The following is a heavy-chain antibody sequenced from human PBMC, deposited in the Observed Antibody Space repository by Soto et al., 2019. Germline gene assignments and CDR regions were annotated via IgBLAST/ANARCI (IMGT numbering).Heavy chain of an antibody. CDR1: GVSISSYY. D-gene: IGHD5-18*01. V-gene: IGHV4-59*01. J-gene: IGHJ6*02. CDR3: ARAGGYSYGYRGYYYGMDV. Sequence: SETLSLTCTVSGVSISSYYWSWIRQPPGKGLEWIGYIYYSGSTNYNPSLKSRVTISVDTSKNQFSLKLSSVTAADTAVYYCARAGGYSYGYRGYYYGMDVWGQGTTVTVSS. CDR2: IYYSGST.